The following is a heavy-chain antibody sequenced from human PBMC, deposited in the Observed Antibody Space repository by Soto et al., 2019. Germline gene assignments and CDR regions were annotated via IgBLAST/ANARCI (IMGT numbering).Heavy chain of an antibody. V-gene: IGHV1-18*01. D-gene: IGHD6-25*01. CDR3: ARDWSYPSGGIDY. CDR2: ISPYSGNT. Sequence: QVQLVQSGPEVKKPGASVKVSCKASGYSFTNYGISWVRQAPGQGLECMGWISPYSGNTNSAQKFRGRVTLTTDTATSTAYMELRSLTSDVPPVYYCARDWSYPSGGIDYWGQGTLVTVSS. J-gene: IGHJ4*02. CDR1: GYSFTNYG.